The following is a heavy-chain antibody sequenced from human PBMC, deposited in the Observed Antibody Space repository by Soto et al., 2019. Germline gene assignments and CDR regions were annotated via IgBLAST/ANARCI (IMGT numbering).Heavy chain of an antibody. CDR2: IIPIFGTA. J-gene: IGHJ6*02. CDR3: GYGSGSFLAPNHAPEYGMDV. D-gene: IGHD3-10*01. Sequence: GASVKVSCKASGGTFSSYAISWVRQAPGQGLEWMGGIIPIFGTANYAQKFQGRVTITADESTSTAYMELSSLRSEDTAVYYCGYGSGSFLAPNHAPEYGMDVWGQGTTVTVSS. V-gene: IGHV1-69*13. CDR1: GGTFSSYA.